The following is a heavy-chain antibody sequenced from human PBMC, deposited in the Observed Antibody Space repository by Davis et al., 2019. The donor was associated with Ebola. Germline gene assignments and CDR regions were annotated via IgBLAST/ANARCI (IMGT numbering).Heavy chain of an antibody. CDR2: IMPLSGKT. V-gene: IGHV1-69*13. CDR1: RDTFNTYY. CDR3: ATHRGYTHGFYFDN. J-gene: IGHJ4*02. D-gene: IGHD5-18*01. Sequence: SVKVSCKASRDTFNTYYINWVRQAPGQGLEWMGAIMPLSGKTSYAQTWQGRLTITADESTTTVHMELRSLTSEDTAIYYCATHRGYTHGFYFDNWGRGTLLTVSS.